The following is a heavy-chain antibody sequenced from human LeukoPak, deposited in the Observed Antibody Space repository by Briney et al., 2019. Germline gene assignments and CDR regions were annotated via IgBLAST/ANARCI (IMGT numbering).Heavy chain of an antibody. CDR1: GGSISSSSYY. CDR3: ARDLFVGATGY. V-gene: IGHV4-39*07. CDR2: IYYSGST. Sequence: SETLSLTCTVSGGSISSSSYYWGWIRQPPGKGLEWIGSIYYSGSTYYNPSLKSRVTISVDTSKNQFSLKLSSVTAADTAVYYCARDLFVGATGYWGQGTLVTVSS. D-gene: IGHD1-26*01. J-gene: IGHJ4*02.